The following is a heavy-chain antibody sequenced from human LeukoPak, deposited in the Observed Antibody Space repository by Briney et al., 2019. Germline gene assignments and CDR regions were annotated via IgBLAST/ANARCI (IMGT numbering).Heavy chain of an antibody. CDR1: GGSISSYY. CDR3: ARCVKAVSGWAFDY. D-gene: IGHD6-19*01. J-gene: IGHJ4*02. V-gene: IGHV4-4*07. CDR2: IYTSEST. Sequence: SETLSLTCTVSGGSISSYYWGWIRQPAGKGLEWIGRIYTSESTNYNPSLKSRVTMSVDTSKNQFSLKLSSVTAADTAVYYCARCVKAVSGWAFDYWGQGTLVTVSS.